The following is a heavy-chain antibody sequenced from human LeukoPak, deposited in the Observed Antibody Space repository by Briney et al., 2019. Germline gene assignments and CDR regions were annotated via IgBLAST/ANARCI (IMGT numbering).Heavy chain of an antibody. D-gene: IGHD3-22*01. V-gene: IGHV3-49*04. J-gene: IGHJ4*02. Sequence: GGSLRLSCAASGLTFGEYAMSWVRQAPGKGLEWVGVIRSKAYGGTTEYAASVKGRFTISRDDSKSIAYLQMNSLKSEDTAVYHCLYYYDSSGYYLPDHWGQGTLVTVSS. CDR2: IRSKAYGGTT. CDR1: GLTFGEYA. CDR3: LYYYDSSGYYLPDH.